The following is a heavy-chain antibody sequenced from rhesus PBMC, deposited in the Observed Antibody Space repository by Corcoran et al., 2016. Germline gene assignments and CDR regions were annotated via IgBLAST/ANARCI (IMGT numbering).Heavy chain of an antibody. J-gene: IGHJ6*01. D-gene: IGHD4-29*01. CDR2: ISSGSTT. Sequence: EVQLVESGGDLAKPGGSLRLSCAASGFTFSGYAMHWVRQAPGKGLEWVSTISSGSTTYYAESVTGRFTISRDNSKNTLSLQMDSLKTEDTAVYYCAKDRGSSPYYGLDSWGQGVVVTVSS. CDR1: GFTFSGYA. V-gene: IGHV3-103*01. CDR3: AKDRGSSPYYGLDS.